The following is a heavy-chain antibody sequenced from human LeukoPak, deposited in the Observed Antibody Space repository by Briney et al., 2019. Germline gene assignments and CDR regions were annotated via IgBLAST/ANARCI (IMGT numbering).Heavy chain of an antibody. CDR3: ASGTNYDFWSGDYFDY. J-gene: IGHJ4*02. Sequence: GGSLRLSCAASGFTFSSYSMNWVRQAPGKGLEWVSYISSSSSTIYYADSVKGRFTISRDNAKNSLYLQMNSLRAEDTAVYYCASGTNYDFWSGDYFDYWGQGTLVTVSS. D-gene: IGHD3-3*01. CDR2: ISSSSSTI. V-gene: IGHV3-48*01. CDR1: GFTFSSYS.